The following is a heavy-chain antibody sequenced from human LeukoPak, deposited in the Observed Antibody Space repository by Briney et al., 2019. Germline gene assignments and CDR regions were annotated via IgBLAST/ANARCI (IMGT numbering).Heavy chain of an antibody. CDR1: GYSFTSDG. J-gene: IGHJ4*02. V-gene: IGHV1-18*01. Sequence: AAVTVCFKAAGYSFTSDGNSRVRQAPAQGNEWMGWISAYNGNTKYAQKFQDRVTMTTDSSTATAYMELRSLRSDDTAVYYCARGGDSGSYWGQGTLVTVSS. CDR2: ISAYNGNT. CDR3: ARGGDSGSY.